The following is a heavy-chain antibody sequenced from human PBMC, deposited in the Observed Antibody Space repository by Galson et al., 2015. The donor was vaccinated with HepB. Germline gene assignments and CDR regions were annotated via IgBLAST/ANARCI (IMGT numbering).Heavy chain of an antibody. CDR2: IYPDDSDI. CDR3: ARRRRNDPNTNLDY. Sequence: QSGAEVKKPGESLKISCKASGYSFTIYWIAWVRQMPGKGLEWMRSIYPDDSDITYSPSFQGQITISADKSINTAYLQWSSLKASDTAMYYCARRRRNDPNTNLDYWGQGTLVTVSA. V-gene: IGHV5-51*01. CDR1: GYSFTIYW. D-gene: IGHD5-24*01. J-gene: IGHJ4*02.